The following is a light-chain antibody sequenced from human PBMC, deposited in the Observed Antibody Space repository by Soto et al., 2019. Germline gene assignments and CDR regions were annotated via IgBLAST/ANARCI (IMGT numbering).Light chain of an antibody. J-gene: IGLJ2*01. Sequence: QPVLTQSHSASASLGASVKLTCTLSSGHSNFAIAWHQQQPDRGPRYLMKVNTDGSHDKGDGIPDRLSGSTSGAERFLTISSLQSEDEADYYCQTWGTGTHVVFGGGTKLTVL. CDR1: SGHSNFA. CDR2: VNTDGSH. CDR3: QTWGTGTHVV. V-gene: IGLV4-69*01.